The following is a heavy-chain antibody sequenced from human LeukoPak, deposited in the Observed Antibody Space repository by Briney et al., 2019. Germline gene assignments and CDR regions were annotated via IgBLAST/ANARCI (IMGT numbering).Heavy chain of an antibody. CDR2: IYSSGST. CDR1: GGSINDYY. Sequence: SETLSLTCSVSGGSINDYYWSWIRQPAGKGLEWIGRIYSSGSTNYNPSLKSRVAMSLGTSRYHFSLKLSSVTAADTAVYYCARSFDTHAFDIWGQGTVVTVSS. V-gene: IGHV4-4*07. J-gene: IGHJ3*02. CDR3: ARSFDTHAFDI.